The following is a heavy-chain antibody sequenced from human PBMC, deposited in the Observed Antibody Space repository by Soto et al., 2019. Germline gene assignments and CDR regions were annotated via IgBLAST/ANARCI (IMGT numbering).Heavy chain of an antibody. CDR3: TVWFGELFVGYYYYYMDV. Sequence: GGSLRLSCTASGFTFGDYAMSWFRQAPGKGLEWVGFIRSKAYGGTTEYAASVKGRFTISRDDSKSIAYLQMNSLKTEDTAVYYCTVWFGELFVGYYYYYMDVWGKGTTVTVSS. CDR1: GFTFGDYA. J-gene: IGHJ6*03. D-gene: IGHD3-10*01. CDR2: IRSKAYGGTT. V-gene: IGHV3-49*03.